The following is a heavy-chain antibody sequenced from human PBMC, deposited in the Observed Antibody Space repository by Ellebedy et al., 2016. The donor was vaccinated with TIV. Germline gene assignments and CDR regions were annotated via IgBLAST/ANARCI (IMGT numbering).Heavy chain of an antibody. V-gene: IGHV3-33*01. CDR3: ARGDRHQRLDFDALQS. J-gene: IGHJ3*01. CDR2: VCFDGINK. D-gene: IGHD3-9*01. Sequence: PGGSLRLSCAASGFSFSANDMHWVRQAPGKGLEWVAVVCFDGINKFYGDSVKGRFTISIDISKNILYLQMNSLRGNDTAVYYCARGDRHQRLDFDALQSWGPGTLVTVSS. CDR1: GFSFSAND.